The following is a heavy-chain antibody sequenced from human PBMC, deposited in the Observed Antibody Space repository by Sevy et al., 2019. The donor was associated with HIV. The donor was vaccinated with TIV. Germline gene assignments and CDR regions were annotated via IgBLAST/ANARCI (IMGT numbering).Heavy chain of an antibody. CDR1: GGSISSYY. V-gene: IGHV4-59*01. CDR2: IYYSGST. D-gene: IGHD2-2*01. Sequence: SETLSLTCTVSGGSISSYYWSWIRQPPGKGLEWIGYIYYSGSTNYNPSLKSRVTISVDTSKNQFSRKLSSVTAADTAVYYCARGGCSSTSCYAYYYYGMDVWGQGTTVTVSS. CDR3: ARGGCSSTSCYAYYYYGMDV. J-gene: IGHJ6*02.